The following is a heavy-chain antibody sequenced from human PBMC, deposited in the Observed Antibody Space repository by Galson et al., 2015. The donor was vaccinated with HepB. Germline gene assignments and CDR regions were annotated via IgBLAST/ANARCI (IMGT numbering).Heavy chain of an antibody. CDR2: INPSGGSR. CDR1: GYTFTSYY. V-gene: IGHV1-46*04. D-gene: IGHD3-10*01. J-gene: IGHJ6*02. CDR3: ARDPLGSPGRNYYYGMDV. Sequence: SVKVSCKASGYTFTSYYMHWARQAPGQGLEWMGIINPSGGSRTYAQKLQGRVTMTRDTSTSTVYMELSSLRSEDTAVYYCARDPLGSPGRNYYYGMDVWGQGTTVTVSS.